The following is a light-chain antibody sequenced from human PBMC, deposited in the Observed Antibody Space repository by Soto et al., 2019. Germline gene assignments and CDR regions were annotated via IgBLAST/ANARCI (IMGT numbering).Light chain of an antibody. J-gene: IGLJ1*01. V-gene: IGLV2-14*01. CDR3: SSSTSSGTLYV. CDR1: SSYIGGSKY. Sequence: QSTLAHPASLARSPGHSITISCAGTSSYIGGSKYVSCYQQHPVKAPKLIIYEVTYRPSGVSALFSGSKSGNTASLTVSWLKAEDEADYYCSSSTSSGTLYVFGTGNKVTGL. CDR2: EVT.